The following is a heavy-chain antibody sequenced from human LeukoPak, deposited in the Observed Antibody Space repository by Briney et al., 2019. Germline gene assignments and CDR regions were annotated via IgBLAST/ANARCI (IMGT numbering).Heavy chain of an antibody. Sequence: PGRSLRLSCAASGFTFDHYAMHWVRQAPGKGLEWVSGISWNSGSIGYAESVKGRFTISRDNAKNSLYLQMNSLRAEDTALYYCAREGEGSSGIDDYWGQGTLVTVSS. D-gene: IGHD6-6*01. CDR1: GFTFDHYA. CDR2: ISWNSGSI. V-gene: IGHV3-9*01. CDR3: AREGEGSSGIDDY. J-gene: IGHJ4*02.